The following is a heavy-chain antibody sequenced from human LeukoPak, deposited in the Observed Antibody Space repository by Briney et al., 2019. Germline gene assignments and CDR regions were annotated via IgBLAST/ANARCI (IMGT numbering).Heavy chain of an antibody. Sequence: GGSLRLSCAASGFTFSNAWMSWVRQAPGKGLEWVGRIKSKTDGGTTDYAAPVKGRFTISRDDSKNTLYLQMNSLKTEDTAVYYCTTDPQTYYYGSGSYLDYYYYYGMDVWGQGTTVTVSS. CDR3: TTDPQTYYYGSGSYLDYYYYYGMDV. CDR1: GFTFSNAW. J-gene: IGHJ6*02. V-gene: IGHV3-15*01. D-gene: IGHD3-10*01. CDR2: IKSKTDGGTT.